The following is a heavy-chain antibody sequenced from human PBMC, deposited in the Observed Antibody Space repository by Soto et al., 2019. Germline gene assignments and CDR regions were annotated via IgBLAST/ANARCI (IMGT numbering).Heavy chain of an antibody. CDR1: AYTFISYA. J-gene: IGHJ6*02. Sequence: ATVKVSGKASAYTFISYAMHCVRQSPGQKLEWMGWINAGNGNTTYSQKFQGRVTITRDTSASTAYIELSRLRSEDTAVYYCARLGVVPAAIGGLWHYYGMDVWGQGTTVTVSS. V-gene: IGHV1-3*01. CDR3: ARLGVVPAAIGGLWHYYGMDV. D-gene: IGHD2-2*01. CDR2: INAGNGNT.